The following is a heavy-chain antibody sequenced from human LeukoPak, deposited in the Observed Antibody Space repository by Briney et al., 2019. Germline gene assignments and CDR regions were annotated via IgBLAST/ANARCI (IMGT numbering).Heavy chain of an antibody. D-gene: IGHD1-26*01. J-gene: IGHJ3*02. V-gene: IGHV3-74*01. CDR3: ANPSGTYGPGVFDI. Sequence: PGGSLRLSCAASGFTFSSYWMHWVRQAPGKGLVWVSRINSDGSSTTYADSVKGRFTISRDNAKNTLYLQMNSLRAEDTAVYYCANPSGTYGPGVFDIWGQGTMVTVSS. CDR2: INSDGSST. CDR1: GFTFSSYW.